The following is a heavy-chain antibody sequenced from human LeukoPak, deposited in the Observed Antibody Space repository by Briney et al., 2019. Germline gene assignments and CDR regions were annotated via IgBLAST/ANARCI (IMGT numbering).Heavy chain of an antibody. Sequence: PGRSLRLSCAASGFTFSSYAMHWVRQAPGKGLEWVAVTSYDGSNKYYADSVKGRFTISRDNSKNTLYLQMNSLRAEDTAVYYCASALLWVGKPIDYWGQGTLVTVSS. CDR3: ASALLWVGKPIDY. D-gene: IGHD3-10*01. J-gene: IGHJ4*02. CDR1: GFTFSSYA. CDR2: TSYDGSNK. V-gene: IGHV3-30-3*01.